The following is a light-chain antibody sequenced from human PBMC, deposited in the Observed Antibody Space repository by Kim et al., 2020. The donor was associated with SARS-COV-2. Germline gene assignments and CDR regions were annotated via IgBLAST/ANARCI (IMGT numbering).Light chain of an antibody. CDR2: AAC. Sequence: ASVADRVTITGRASQGIRNDLGSYPQKQGTAPKILISAACSLQSGIPSRFSGSGSGPDFTLPISSLQTKDIITYYCLQDYNYPYSSAQGTK. J-gene: IGKJ2*01. CDR1: QGIRND. CDR3: LQDYNYPYS. V-gene: IGKV1-6*01.